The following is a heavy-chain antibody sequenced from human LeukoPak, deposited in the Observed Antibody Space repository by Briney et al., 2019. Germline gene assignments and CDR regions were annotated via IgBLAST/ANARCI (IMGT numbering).Heavy chain of an antibody. CDR2: INTDGSSI. D-gene: IGHD1-1*01. CDR1: GFTFSSYW. CDR3: ARVSRVWNPYDAFDI. V-gene: IGHV3-74*01. J-gene: IGHJ3*02. Sequence: GGSLRLSCAASGFTFSSYWMHWVRQAPGKGLMWVSRINTDGSSITYADSVKGRFTISRDNAKSTLYLQMSSLRAEDTAVYYCARVSRVWNPYDAFDIWGQGTRVTVSS.